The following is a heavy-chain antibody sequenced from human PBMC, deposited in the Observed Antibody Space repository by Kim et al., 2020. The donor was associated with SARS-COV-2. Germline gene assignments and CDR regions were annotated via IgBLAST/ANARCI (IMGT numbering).Heavy chain of an antibody. V-gene: IGHV3-30*18. J-gene: IGHJ6*02. D-gene: IGHD6-13*01. CDR2: ISYDGSNK. CDR1: GFTFSSFG. CDR3: AKDAGGQQLVRGWTYYYYGMDV. Sequence: GGSLRLSCTASGFTFSSFGMHWVRQAPGKGLEWVAVISYDGSNKYYADSVKGRFTISRDNSKNTLYLQMNSLRAEDTAVYYCAKDAGGQQLVRGWTYYYYGMDVWGQGTTVTVSS.